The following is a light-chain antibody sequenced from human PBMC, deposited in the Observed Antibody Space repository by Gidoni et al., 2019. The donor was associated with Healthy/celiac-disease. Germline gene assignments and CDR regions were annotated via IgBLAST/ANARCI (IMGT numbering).Light chain of an antibody. CDR2: GAS. V-gene: IGKV3-20*01. CDR1: QSVSSGY. CDR3: QQYGSSPYT. J-gene: IGKJ2*01. Sequence: IVLTQSPGTLSLSPGERATLSCRASQSVSSGYLAWYQQKPGQAPRLLIYGASSRATGIPDRFSGSGSGTDFTLTISRLEPEDFAVYYCQQYGSSPYTFXXXTKLEIK.